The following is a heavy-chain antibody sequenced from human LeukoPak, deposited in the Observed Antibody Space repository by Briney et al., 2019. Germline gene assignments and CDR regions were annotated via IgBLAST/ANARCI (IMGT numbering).Heavy chain of an antibody. CDR2: ISGSGGGT. J-gene: IGHJ4*02. CDR3: AKRGVVIRVILVGFHKEAYYFDS. Sequence: PGGSPRLSCAVSGITLSNYGMSWVRQAPGKGLEWVAGISGSGGGTNYADSVKGRFTISRDNPKNTLFLQMNSLRAEDTAVYFCAKRGVVIRVILVGFHKEAYYFDSWGQGALVTVSS. CDR1: GITLSNYG. D-gene: IGHD3-22*01. V-gene: IGHV3-23*01.